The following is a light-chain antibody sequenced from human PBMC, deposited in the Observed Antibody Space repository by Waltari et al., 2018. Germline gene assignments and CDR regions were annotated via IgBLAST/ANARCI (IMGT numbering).Light chain of an antibody. CDR2: SNN. Sequence: QSVLTQPPSASGTPGQRVTISCSGSSSNIGSNTVNWYQQLPGTAPKLLIYSNNQRPSGVPDRFSGSQSGTSSSPAISGLQSEDEADYYCAAWDDSLNCVVFGGGTKLTVL. V-gene: IGLV1-44*01. CDR3: AAWDDSLNCVV. CDR1: SSNIGSNT. J-gene: IGLJ2*01.